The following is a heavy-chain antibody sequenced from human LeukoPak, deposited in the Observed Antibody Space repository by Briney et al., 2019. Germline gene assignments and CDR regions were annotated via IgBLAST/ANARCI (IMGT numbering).Heavy chain of an antibody. D-gene: IGHD3-10*01. CDR3: AKGIRGMALYYFDH. J-gene: IGHJ4*02. CDR1: GFTFNSYA. V-gene: IGHV3-23*01. CDR2: ITGGANSI. Sequence: PGGSLRLSCAVSGFTFNSYAMSWVRQAPGKGLEWVSAITGGANSIYYADSVKGRFTISRDNSKNSLYLQMNSLRAEDTAVYYCAKGIRGMALYYFDHWGQGTLVTVSS.